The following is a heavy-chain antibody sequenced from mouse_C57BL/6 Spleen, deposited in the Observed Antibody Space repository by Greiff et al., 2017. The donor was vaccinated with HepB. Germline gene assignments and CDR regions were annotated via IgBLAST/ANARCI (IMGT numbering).Heavy chain of an antibody. V-gene: IGHV1-50*01. CDR3: ARRYDYDYYARDY. Sequence: QVQLQQPGAELVKPGASVKLSCKASGYTFTSYWMQWVKQRPGQGLEWIGEIDPSDSYTNYNQKFKGKATLTVDTSSSTAYMQLSSLTSEDSAVYYCARRYDYDYYARDYWGQGTSGTVSS. D-gene: IGHD2-4*01. CDR1: GYTFTSYW. J-gene: IGHJ4*01. CDR2: IDPSDSYT.